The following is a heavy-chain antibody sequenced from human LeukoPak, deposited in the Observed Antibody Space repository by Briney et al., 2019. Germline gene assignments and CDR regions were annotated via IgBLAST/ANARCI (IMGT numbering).Heavy chain of an antibody. CDR1: GGSISSGPYY. D-gene: IGHD3-22*01. V-gene: IGHV4-39*01. J-gene: IGHJ4*02. Sequence: PSETLSLTCAVSGGSISSGPYYWGWIRQPPGKWLEWIGSMYYSGDTYYKPSLQSRVTISGDPSKNQFSLKLSSVTAADTAVYYCARLRATLTVVVTLFDSWGQGTLVTVSS. CDR2: MYYSGDT. CDR3: ARLRATLTVVVTLFDS.